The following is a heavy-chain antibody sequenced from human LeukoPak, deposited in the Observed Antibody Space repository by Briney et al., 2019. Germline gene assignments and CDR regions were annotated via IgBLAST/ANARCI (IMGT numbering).Heavy chain of an antibody. CDR2: IKQDGSEK. CDR3: ARYSSSRLYYYYYGMDV. J-gene: IGHJ6*02. D-gene: IGHD6-13*01. V-gene: IGHV3-7*01. CDR1: GFTFSSYW. Sequence: HPGGSLRLSCAASGFTFSSYWMSWVRQAPGKGLEWVANIKQDGSEKYYVDSVKGRFTISRDSAKNSLYLQMISLRAEDTAVYCCARYSSSRLYYYYYGMDVWGQGTTVTVSS.